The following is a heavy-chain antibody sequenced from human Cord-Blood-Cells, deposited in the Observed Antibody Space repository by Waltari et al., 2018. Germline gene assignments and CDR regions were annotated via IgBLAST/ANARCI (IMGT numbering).Heavy chain of an antibody. Sequence: QLQLQESGPGLVKPSETLSLTCTVSGGSISSSSYYWGWIRQPPGKGLEWIGSIYYSRSTYYNPSLKSRVTISVDTSKNQFSLKLSSVTAADTAVYYCARRGAARPFDYWGQGTLVTVSS. CDR2: IYYSRST. J-gene: IGHJ4*02. D-gene: IGHD6-6*01. CDR3: ARRGAARPFDY. V-gene: IGHV4-39*01. CDR1: GGSISSSSYY.